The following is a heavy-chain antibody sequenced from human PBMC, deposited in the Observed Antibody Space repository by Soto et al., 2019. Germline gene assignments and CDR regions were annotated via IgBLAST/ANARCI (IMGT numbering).Heavy chain of an antibody. CDR2: IYYSGST. D-gene: IGHD1-26*01. CDR3: ARVGGSYKEPWFDP. V-gene: IGHV4-59*01. CDR1: GGSISSYY. Sequence: PXGTLSLTCTVSGGSISSYYWSWIRQPPGKGLEWIGYIYYSGSTNYNPSLKSRVTISVDTSKNQFSLKLSSVTAADTAVYYCARVGGSYKEPWFDPWGQGTLVTVS. J-gene: IGHJ5*02.